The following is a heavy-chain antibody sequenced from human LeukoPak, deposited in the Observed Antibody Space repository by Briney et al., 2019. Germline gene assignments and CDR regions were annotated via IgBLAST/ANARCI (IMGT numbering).Heavy chain of an antibody. CDR3: ARDMERSYYYDSSGYPYSDY. J-gene: IGHJ4*02. D-gene: IGHD3-22*01. V-gene: IGHV3-48*01. CDR1: GFTFSSYS. CDR2: ISSSSSTI. Sequence: PGGSLRLSCAASGFTFSSYSMNWVRQAPGKGLEWVSYISSSSSTIYYADSVKGRFTISRDNAKNSLYLQMNSLRAEDTAVYYCARDMERSYYYDSSGYPYSDYWGQGTLVTVSS.